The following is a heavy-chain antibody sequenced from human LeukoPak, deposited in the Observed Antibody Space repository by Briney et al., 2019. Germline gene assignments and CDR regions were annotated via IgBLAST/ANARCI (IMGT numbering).Heavy chain of an antibody. CDR3: ARGDSGSYYNMDYYYYMDV. J-gene: IGHJ6*03. CDR1: DDSITSPNYF. Sequence: SETLSLTCNVSDDSITSPNYFWSWIRQPPGKGLEWIGYIYYSGSTNYNPSLKSRVTISVDTSKNQFSLKLSSVTAADTAVYYCARGDSGSYYNMDYYYYMDVWGKGTTVTVSS. D-gene: IGHD3-10*01. V-gene: IGHV4-61*01. CDR2: IYYSGST.